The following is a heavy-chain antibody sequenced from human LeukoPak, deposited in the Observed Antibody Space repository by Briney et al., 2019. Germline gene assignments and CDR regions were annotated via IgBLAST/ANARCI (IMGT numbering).Heavy chain of an antibody. CDR3: ARGGTDYDILTGYLGEGYYFDY. J-gene: IGHJ4*02. Sequence: ASVKVSCKASGYTFTSYGISWVRQAPGQGLEWMGGIIPIFGTANYAQKFQGRVTITADESTSTAYMELSSLRSEDTAVYYCARGGTDYDILTGYLGEGYYFDYWGQGTLVTVSS. CDR2: IIPIFGTA. D-gene: IGHD3-9*01. V-gene: IGHV1-69*13. CDR1: GYTFTSYG.